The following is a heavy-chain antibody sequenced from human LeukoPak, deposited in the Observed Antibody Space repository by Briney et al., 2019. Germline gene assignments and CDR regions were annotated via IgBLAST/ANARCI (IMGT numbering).Heavy chain of an antibody. CDR1: GGSFSGYY. Sequence: PSETLSLTCAVYGGSFSGYYWSWIRQPPGKGLEWIGEIYHSGSTNYNPSLKSRVTISVDKSKTQFSLKLSSVTAADAAVYYCAREHCSGGSCYSIYYYYYMDVWGKGTTVTVSS. CDR2: IYHSGST. CDR3: AREHCSGGSCYSIYYYYYMDV. V-gene: IGHV4-34*01. J-gene: IGHJ6*03. D-gene: IGHD2-15*01.